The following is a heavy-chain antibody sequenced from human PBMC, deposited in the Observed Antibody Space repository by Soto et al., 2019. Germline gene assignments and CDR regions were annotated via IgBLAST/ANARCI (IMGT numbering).Heavy chain of an antibody. J-gene: IGHJ1*01. D-gene: IGHD3-3*01. CDR2: ISGSGGST. V-gene: IGHV3-23*01. CDR3: AKDDYDFWSGYRSAEYFQH. Sequence: PGGSLSLSCAASGFTFSSYAMSWVRQAPGKGLEWVSAISGSGGSTYYADSVKGRFTISRDNSKNTLYLQMNSLRAEDTAVYYCAKDDYDFWSGYRSAEYFQHWGQGTLVTSPQ. CDR1: GFTFSSYA.